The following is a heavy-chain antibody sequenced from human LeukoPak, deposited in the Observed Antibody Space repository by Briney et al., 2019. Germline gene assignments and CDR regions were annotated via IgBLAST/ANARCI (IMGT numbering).Heavy chain of an antibody. CDR1: GGPISSYY. V-gene: IGHV4-59*01. CDR2: IYYSGST. J-gene: IGHJ6*02. CDR3: ARDYRGPPYYYYYYGMDV. Sequence: PETLSLTCTVSGGPISSYYWSWIRQPPGKGLEWIGYIYYSGSTIYNPSLKSRVTISVDTSKNQFSLKLSSVTAADAAVYYCARDYRGPPYYYYYYGMDVWGQGTTVTVSS. D-gene: IGHD1-14*01.